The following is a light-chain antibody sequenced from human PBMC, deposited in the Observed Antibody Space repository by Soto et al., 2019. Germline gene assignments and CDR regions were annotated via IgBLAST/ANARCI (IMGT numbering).Light chain of an antibody. CDR3: QHYNSYSEA. Sequence: DIQMTQSPSTLSGSVGDRVTFTCGASQTISSWLAWYQQKPGEAPKLLIYKASTLKSGVPSRFSGSGSGTEFTLTISSLQPDDFATYYCQHYNSYSEAFGQGTKVDNK. CDR2: KAS. J-gene: IGKJ1*01. V-gene: IGKV1-5*03. CDR1: QTISSW.